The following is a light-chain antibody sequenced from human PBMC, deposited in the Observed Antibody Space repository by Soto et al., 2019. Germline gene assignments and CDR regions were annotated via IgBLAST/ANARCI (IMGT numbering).Light chain of an antibody. Sequence: QSALAQSPSASGTPGQRVTISCSGSSSNIGNNAVNWYQHLPGTAPKLLVYSHNQRPSGVSDRFSGAQSGTSASLAISGLQSEGEADYYCATWDDSLNGYVFGPGTKVTVL. CDR2: SHN. CDR1: SSNIGNNA. V-gene: IGLV1-44*01. CDR3: ATWDDSLNGYV. J-gene: IGLJ1*01.